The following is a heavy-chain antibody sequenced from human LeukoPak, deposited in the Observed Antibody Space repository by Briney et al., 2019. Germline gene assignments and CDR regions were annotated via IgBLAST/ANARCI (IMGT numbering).Heavy chain of an antibody. J-gene: IGHJ4*02. CDR3: ARDRERSAGKPQYYFDY. D-gene: IGHD6-19*01. CDR2: IYTSGST. V-gene: IGHV4-4*07. Sequence: SETLSLTCTVSGGSISSYYWSWIRQPAGKGLEWIGRIYTSGSTNYNPSLKSRVTMSVDTSKNQFSLKLSSVTAADTAVYYCARDRERSAGKPQYYFDYWGQGTLVTVSS. CDR1: GGSISSYY.